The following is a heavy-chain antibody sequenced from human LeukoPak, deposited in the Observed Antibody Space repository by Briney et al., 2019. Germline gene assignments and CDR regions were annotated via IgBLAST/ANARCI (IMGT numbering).Heavy chain of an antibody. J-gene: IGHJ5*02. CDR3: ARALHGRPNWFDP. Sequence: GGSLRLSCAASGFTFSSYAMHWVRQAPGEGLEWVAVISYDGSNKYYADSVKGRFTISRDNSKNTLYLQMNSRRAEDTAVYYCARALHGRPNWFDPWGQGTLVTVSS. CDR2: ISYDGSNK. CDR1: GFTFSSYA. V-gene: IGHV3-30*01. D-gene: IGHD2-8*01.